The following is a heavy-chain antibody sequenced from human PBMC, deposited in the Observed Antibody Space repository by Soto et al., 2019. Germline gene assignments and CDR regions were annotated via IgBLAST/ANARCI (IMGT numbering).Heavy chain of an antibody. CDR2: ISRSGSTI. D-gene: IGHD2-21*02. CDR3: ARTGDAGWPFDI. V-gene: IGHV3-11*01. Sequence: QVQLVESGGGLVKPGGSLRLSCAASGFTFSDYYMNWIRQAPGKGLECISYISRSGSTIYYADSVKGRFTISRDNAKNSLYLQINSLRAEDTAVYYCARTGDAGWPFDIWGQGTMVTVSS. J-gene: IGHJ3*02. CDR1: GFTFSDYY.